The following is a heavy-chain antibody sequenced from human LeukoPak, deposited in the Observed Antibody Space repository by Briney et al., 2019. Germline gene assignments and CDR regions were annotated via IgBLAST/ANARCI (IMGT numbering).Heavy chain of an antibody. J-gene: IGHJ4*02. V-gene: IGHV4-30-2*01. Sequence: SHTLSLTCAVSGGSISSGGYSWSWIPQPPGKGLEWIGYIYHSGSTYYSPSLQSRVTISVDRSKNQFSLKLSSVTAADTAVYYCARETVGFDYWGQGTLVTVSS. D-gene: IGHD4-23*01. CDR2: IYHSGST. CDR1: GGSISSGGYS. CDR3: ARETVGFDY.